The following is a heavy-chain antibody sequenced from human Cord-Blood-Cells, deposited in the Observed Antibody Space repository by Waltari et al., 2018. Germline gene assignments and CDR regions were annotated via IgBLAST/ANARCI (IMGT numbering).Heavy chain of an antibody. CDR3: ARGRIAARPIRLFDY. J-gene: IGHJ4*02. CDR1: GYTFTSYD. D-gene: IGHD6-6*01. Sequence: QVQLVQSGAEVKKPGASVKVSCKASGYTFTSYDINWVRQATGQGLEWMGWMNPNSGNTGYAQKVQGRVTITRNTSRSTAYMELSSLRSEDTAVYYCARGRIAARPIRLFDYWGQGTLVTVSS. CDR2: MNPNSGNT. V-gene: IGHV1-8*03.